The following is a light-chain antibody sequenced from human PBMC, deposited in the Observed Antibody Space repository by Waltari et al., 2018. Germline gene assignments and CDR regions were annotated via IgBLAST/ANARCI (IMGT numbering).Light chain of an antibody. CDR2: GAS. CDR3: QHYLRVPGT. Sequence: EIVLTQSPGTLSLSPGESATLSCRTSQSVTRALAWYQQKPGQAPRLLIYGASNRATGIPDMFSGSGSGTDFGLNISSLEPEDFAVYYCQHYLRVPGTFGEGTEVEV. V-gene: IGKV3-20*01. J-gene: IGKJ1*01. CDR1: QSVTRA.